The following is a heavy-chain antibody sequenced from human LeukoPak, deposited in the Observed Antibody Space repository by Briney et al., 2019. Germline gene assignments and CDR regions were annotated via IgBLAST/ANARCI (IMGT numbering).Heavy chain of an antibody. J-gene: IGHJ5*02. CDR1: GGTFSSYA. Sequence: ASVKVSCKASGGTFSSYAINWVRQAPGQGLEWMGIINPSGGSTSYAQKFQGRVTMTRDTSTSTVYMELSSLRSEDTAVYYCARREGSGSYGRFDPWGQGTLVTVSS. D-gene: IGHD5-12*01. CDR3: ARREGSGSYGRFDP. V-gene: IGHV1-46*01. CDR2: INPSGGST.